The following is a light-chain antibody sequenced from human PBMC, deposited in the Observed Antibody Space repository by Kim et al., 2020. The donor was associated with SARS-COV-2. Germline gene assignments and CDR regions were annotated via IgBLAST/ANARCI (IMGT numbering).Light chain of an antibody. CDR3: SSYTSSSTSFV. V-gene: IGLV2-14*01. CDR2: DVS. Sequence: QSALTQPASVSGSPGQSITISCTGTSSDVGGYNYVSWYQQHPGKAPKLMIYDVSKRPSGVSNRFSGSMSGNTASLTISGLQAEDEADYYCSSYTSSSTSFVFGTGTKVTVL. J-gene: IGLJ1*01. CDR1: SSDVGGYNY.